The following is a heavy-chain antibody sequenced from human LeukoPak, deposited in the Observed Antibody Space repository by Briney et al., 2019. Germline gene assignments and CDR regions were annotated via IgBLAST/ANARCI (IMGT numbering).Heavy chain of an antibody. CDR1: GGSFSGYY. CDR3: ARGPRRSVDY. CDR2: INHSGSA. D-gene: IGHD3-10*01. J-gene: IGHJ4*02. V-gene: IGHV4-34*01. Sequence: SETLSLTCAVYGGSFSGYYWSWIRQPPGKGLEWIGEINHSGSANYNPFLKSRVTISVDTSKNQFSLKLSSVTAADTAVYYCARGPRRSVDYWGQGTLVTVSS.